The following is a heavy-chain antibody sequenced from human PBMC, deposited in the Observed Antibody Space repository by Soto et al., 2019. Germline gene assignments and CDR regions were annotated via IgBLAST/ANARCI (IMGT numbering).Heavy chain of an antibody. D-gene: IGHD6-13*01. CDR1: GGSISSGGYY. CDR2: IYYSGST. J-gene: IGHJ4*02. CDR3: ARSSWYVQPHDY. V-gene: IGHV4-31*03. Sequence: SETLSLTCTVSGGSISSGGYYWSWIRQHPGKGLEWIGYIYYSGSTYYNPSLKSRATISVDTSKNQFSLKLSSVTAADTAVYYRARSSWYVQPHDYWGQGTLVTVSS.